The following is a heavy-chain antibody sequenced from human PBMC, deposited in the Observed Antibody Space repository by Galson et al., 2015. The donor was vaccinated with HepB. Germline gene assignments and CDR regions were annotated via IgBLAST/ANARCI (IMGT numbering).Heavy chain of an antibody. D-gene: IGHD4-17*01. Sequence: LRLSCAASGFTFSSFAMKWVRQAPRKGLEWVSYISSSSATIYYADSVKGRFTIFRDNAKNSLYLQMNSLRVEDTAVYYCARGDYGDYTFRSDYWGQGTLVTVSS. J-gene: IGHJ4*02. CDR1: GFTFSSFA. V-gene: IGHV3-48*01. CDR2: ISSSSATI. CDR3: ARGDYGDYTFRSDY.